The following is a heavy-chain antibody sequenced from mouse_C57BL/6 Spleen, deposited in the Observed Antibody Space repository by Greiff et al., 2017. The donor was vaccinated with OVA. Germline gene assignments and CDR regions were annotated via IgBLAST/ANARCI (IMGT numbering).Heavy chain of an antibody. V-gene: IGHV1-62-2*01. D-gene: IGHD1-1*01. CDR1: GYTFTEYT. CDR2: FYPGSGSI. J-gene: IGHJ4*01. CDR3: ARHEGGITTVVDYAMDY. Sequence: VKLVESGAELVKPGASVKLSCKASGYTFTEYTIHWVKQRSGQGLEWIGWFYPGSGSIKYNEKFKDKATLTADKSSSTVYMELSRLTSEDSAVYFCARHEGGITTVVDYAMDYWGQGTSVTVSS.